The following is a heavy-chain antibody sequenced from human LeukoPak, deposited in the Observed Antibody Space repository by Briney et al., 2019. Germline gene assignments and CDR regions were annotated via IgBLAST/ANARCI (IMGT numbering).Heavy chain of an antibody. Sequence: GGSLRLSCAASGFTFSSYGMHWVRQAPGKGLEWVAVIWYDGSNKYYADSVKGRFTISRDNSTNTLYLQMHSLRAEDTAVYYCARGAIFGAPGSDWFDPWGQGTLVTVSS. V-gene: IGHV3-33*01. CDR3: ARGAIFGAPGSDWFDP. CDR1: GFTFSSYG. CDR2: IWYDGSNK. D-gene: IGHD3-3*01. J-gene: IGHJ5*02.